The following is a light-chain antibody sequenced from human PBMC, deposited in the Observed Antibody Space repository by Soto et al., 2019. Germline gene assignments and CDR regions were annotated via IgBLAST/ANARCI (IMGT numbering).Light chain of an antibody. CDR3: KQHINCPLT. CDR1: QPVRNNY. Sequence: VLTKSAGTLSLSPGDRATPSCRASQPVRNNYLAGYQQKPGQPPRLLIYEVSSRATGIPARFSGSGSGADFTLTISSLEPGDVALYYCKQHINCPLTFGGGTKVDIK. J-gene: IGKJ4*01. V-gene: IGKV3D-20*02. CDR2: EVS.